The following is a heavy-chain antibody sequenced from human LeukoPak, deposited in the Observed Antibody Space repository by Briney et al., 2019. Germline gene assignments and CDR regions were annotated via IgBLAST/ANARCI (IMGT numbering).Heavy chain of an antibody. J-gene: IGHJ6*02. CDR1: GFTFNRYW. V-gene: IGHV3-74*03. D-gene: IGHD3/OR15-3a*01. CDR2: ISPDGNSA. CDR3: VSLDGVYYYHMDV. Sequence: GVLRLSCAASGFTFNRYWMHWVRQAPGKGLVWVSRISPDGNSATYADSVKGRFTISRDNAKNTLCLQMNSLRAEDSAVYYCVSLDGVYYYHMDVWGQGTTVIVSS.